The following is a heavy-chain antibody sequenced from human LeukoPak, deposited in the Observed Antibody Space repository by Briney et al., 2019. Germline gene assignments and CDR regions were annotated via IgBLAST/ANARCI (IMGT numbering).Heavy chain of an antibody. Sequence: SETLSLTCTVSGGSISSYYRSWIRQPPGKGLEWIGYIYYSGSTNYNLSLKSRVTISVDTSKNQFSLKLSSVTAADTAVYYCATCGGDCYGYYYYMDVWGKGTTVTVSS. CDR1: GGSISSYY. CDR3: ATCGGDCYGYYYYMDV. V-gene: IGHV4-59*01. J-gene: IGHJ6*03. CDR2: IYYSGST. D-gene: IGHD2-21*01.